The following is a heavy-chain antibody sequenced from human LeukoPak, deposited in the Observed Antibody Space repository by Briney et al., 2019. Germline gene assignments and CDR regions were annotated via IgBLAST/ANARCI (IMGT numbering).Heavy chain of an antibody. Sequence: SQTLSLTCTVSSGSISSGSYYWSWIRQPAGKGLEWIGRIHTRGNTNYNPSLKSRVTISVDTSRKQFSLRLSSVTAADTAVYCCARGRADYYGSGSYTVIGDYFDFWGQGTLVTVSS. V-gene: IGHV4-61*02. J-gene: IGHJ4*02. D-gene: IGHD3-10*01. CDR3: ARGRADYYGSGSYTVIGDYFDF. CDR2: IHTRGNT. CDR1: SGSISSGSYY.